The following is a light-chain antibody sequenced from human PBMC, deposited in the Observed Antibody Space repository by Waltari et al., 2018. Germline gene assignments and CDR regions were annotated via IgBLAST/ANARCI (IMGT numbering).Light chain of an antibody. J-gene: IGLJ3*02. V-gene: IGLV4-69*01. CDR2: VNSDGSH. CDR3: QTGGHGTWV. CDR1: RGHSSKV. Sequence: QLVLTQSPSASASLGASVRLTCTLSRGHSSKVIPWHQQQPEKGPRYLMRVNSDGSHSKGDEIPDRFSGSSSGAERYLTISSLQSEDEADYYCQTGGHGTWVFGGGTKLTVL.